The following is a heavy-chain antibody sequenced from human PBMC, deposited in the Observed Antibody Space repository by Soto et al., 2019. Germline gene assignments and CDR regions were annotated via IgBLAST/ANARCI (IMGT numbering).Heavy chain of an antibody. V-gene: IGHV4-31*03. Sequence: SETLSLTCTVSGGSISSGGYYWIWIRQHPGKGLEWIGYIYYSGSTYYNPSLKSRVTISVDTSKNQFSLKLSSVTAADTAVYYCARAGIAARYGNWFDPWGRGTLVTVSS. CDR2: IYYSGST. D-gene: IGHD6-6*01. CDR3: ARAGIAARYGNWFDP. J-gene: IGHJ5*02. CDR1: GGSISSGGYY.